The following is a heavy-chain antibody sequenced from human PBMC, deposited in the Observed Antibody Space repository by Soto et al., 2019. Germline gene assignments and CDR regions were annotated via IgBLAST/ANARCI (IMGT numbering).Heavy chain of an antibody. Sequence: EVQLVESGGGLVQSGGSLRLSCEASEFSFITYWMNWVRQAPGKGLEWLAGIKEDGSEKQYVDSVKGRFTISRDNAKNSLYLEMNSLSEEDTAGYYCVRAISGSFALWGQGTLVIVSS. CDR2: IKEDGSEK. D-gene: IGHD3-9*01. CDR3: VRAISGSFAL. CDR1: EFSFITYW. V-gene: IGHV3-7*04. J-gene: IGHJ4*02.